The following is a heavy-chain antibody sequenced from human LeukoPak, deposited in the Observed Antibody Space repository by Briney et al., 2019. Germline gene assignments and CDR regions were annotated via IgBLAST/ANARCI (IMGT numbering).Heavy chain of an antibody. V-gene: IGHV1-2*06. CDR2: INPNSGGT. J-gene: IGHJ6*02. Sequence: ASVKVSCKASGYTFTGYYMHWVRQAPGQGLEWMGRINPNSGGTNYAQKFQGSVTMTRDTSISTAYMELSRLRSDDTAVYYCATPSPLYNAYYYYGMDVWGQGTTVTVSS. CDR3: ATPSPLYNAYYYYGMDV. CDR1: GYTFTGYY. D-gene: IGHD1-14*01.